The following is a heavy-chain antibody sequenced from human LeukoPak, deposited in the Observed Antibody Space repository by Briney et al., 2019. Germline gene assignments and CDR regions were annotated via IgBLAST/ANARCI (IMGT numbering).Heavy chain of an antibody. J-gene: IGHJ4*02. V-gene: IGHV1-2*02. CDR1: GYTFTGYY. Sequence: ASVKVSCKASGYTFTGYYMHWVRQAPGQGLEWMGWINPNSGGTNYAQKFQGRVTMTRDTSISTAYMELSRLRSDDTAVYYCARDYTLLKVLRYFDWLPYFDYWGQGTLVTVSS. CDR2: INPNSGGT. D-gene: IGHD3-9*01. CDR3: ARDYTLLKVLRYFDWLPYFDY.